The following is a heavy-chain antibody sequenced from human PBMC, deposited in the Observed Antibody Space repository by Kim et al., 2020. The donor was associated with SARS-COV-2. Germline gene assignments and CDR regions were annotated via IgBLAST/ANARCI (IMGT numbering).Heavy chain of an antibody. J-gene: IGHJ6*03. V-gene: IGHV4-59*01. D-gene: IGHD6-6*01. CDR3: ARDQYSSAYDYYYMDV. Sequence: SLKSRVTISVDTSKHQFSLKLSSVTAADTAVYYCARDQYSSAYDYYYMDVWGKGTTVTVSS.